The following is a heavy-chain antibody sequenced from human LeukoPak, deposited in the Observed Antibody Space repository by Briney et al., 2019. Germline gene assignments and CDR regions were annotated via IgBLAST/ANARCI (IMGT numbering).Heavy chain of an antibody. Sequence: ASVKVSCKASGYTFTSYYMHWVRQAPGQGLEWMGIINPSGGSTSYAQKFQGRVTMTRDTSTSTVYMVLSSLRSEDTAVYYCARTLYCSGGSCYSGFDYWGQGTLVTVSS. J-gene: IGHJ4*02. CDR2: INPSGGST. CDR3: ARTLYCSGGSCYSGFDY. CDR1: GYTFTSYY. V-gene: IGHV1-46*01. D-gene: IGHD2-15*01.